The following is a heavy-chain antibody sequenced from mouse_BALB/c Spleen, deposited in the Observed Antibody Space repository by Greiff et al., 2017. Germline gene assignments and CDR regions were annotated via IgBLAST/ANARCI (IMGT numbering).Heavy chain of an antibody. CDR1: GFNIKDTY. V-gene: IGHV14-3*02. J-gene: IGHJ3*01. CDR3: ARDSFAY. Sequence: EVMLVESGAELVKPGASVKLSCTASGFNIKDTYMHWVKQRPEQGLEWIGRIDPANGNTKYDPKFQGKATITADTSSNTAYLQLSSLTSEDTAVYYCARDSFAYWGQGTLVTVSA. CDR2: IDPANGNT.